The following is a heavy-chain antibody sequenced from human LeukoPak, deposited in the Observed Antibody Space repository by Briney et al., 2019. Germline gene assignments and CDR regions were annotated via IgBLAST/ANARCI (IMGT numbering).Heavy chain of an antibody. CDR2: IYYSGST. Sequence: PSGTLSLTCTVSGGSISSYYWSGIRQPPGKGLECIGDIYYSGSTNYNPSLKSRVTISVDTSKNQFSLKLSSVTAADTAVYYCARVPLEMATIPYFDYWGQGTQVTVSS. D-gene: IGHD5-24*01. J-gene: IGHJ4*02. CDR3: ARVPLEMATIPYFDY. V-gene: IGHV4-59*01. CDR1: GGSISSYY.